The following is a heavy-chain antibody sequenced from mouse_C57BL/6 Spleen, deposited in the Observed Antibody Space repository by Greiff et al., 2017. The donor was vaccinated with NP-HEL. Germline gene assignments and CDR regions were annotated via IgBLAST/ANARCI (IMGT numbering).Heavy chain of an antibody. Sequence: QVQLQQPGAELVKPGASVKLSCKASGYTFTSYWMQWVKQRPGQGLEWIGEIDPSDSYTNYNQKFKGKATLTVDTSSSTAYMQLSSLTSEDSAVYYCAKRWDPLDYWGQGTTLTVSS. CDR1: GYTFTSYW. J-gene: IGHJ2*01. D-gene: IGHD4-1*01. CDR2: IDPSDSYT. CDR3: AKRWDPLDY. V-gene: IGHV1-50*01.